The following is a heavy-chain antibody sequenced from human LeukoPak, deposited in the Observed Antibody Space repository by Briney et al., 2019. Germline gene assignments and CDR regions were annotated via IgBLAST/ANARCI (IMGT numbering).Heavy chain of an antibody. CDR2: INHSGST. CDR3: ARELLRYFDWLLPRGNWFDP. J-gene: IGHJ5*02. D-gene: IGHD3-9*01. Sequence: PSETLSLTCTVSGGSISSSSYYWGWIRQPPGKGLEWIGEINHSGSTNYNPSLKSRVTISVDTSKNQFSLKLSSVTAADTAVYYCARELLRYFDWLLPRGNWFDPWGQGTLVTVSS. V-gene: IGHV4-39*07. CDR1: GGSISSSSYY.